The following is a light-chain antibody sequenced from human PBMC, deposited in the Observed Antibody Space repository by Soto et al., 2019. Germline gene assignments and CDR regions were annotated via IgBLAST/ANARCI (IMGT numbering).Light chain of an antibody. CDR3: QQYDRSSWT. Sequence: EIVLTQSPGTLSLSPGERATLSCRASQSVSSTYLAWYQQKPGQAPRLLIYGVSIRATGIPDRFSGSGSGTDFTLTISRLEPEDFAVYYCQQYDRSSWTFGQGTKVELK. V-gene: IGKV3-20*01. J-gene: IGKJ1*01. CDR2: GVS. CDR1: QSVSSTY.